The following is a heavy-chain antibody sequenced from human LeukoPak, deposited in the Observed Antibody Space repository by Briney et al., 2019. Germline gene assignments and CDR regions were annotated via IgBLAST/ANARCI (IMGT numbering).Heavy chain of an antibody. CDR2: ICTSGST. J-gene: IGHJ4*02. Sequence: SETLSLTCTVSGGSIGSYCWSCIRQPAGKGPEWIGRICTSGSTNYNPSLKSRVTMSVDTSKNQFSLKLSSVTAADTAVYYCAEGGQWLRVWGQGTLVTVSS. CDR1: GGSIGSYC. D-gene: IGHD6-19*01. V-gene: IGHV4-4*07. CDR3: AEGGQWLRV.